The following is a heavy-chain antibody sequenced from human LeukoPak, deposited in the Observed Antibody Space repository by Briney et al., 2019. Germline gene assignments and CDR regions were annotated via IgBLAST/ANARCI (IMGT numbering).Heavy chain of an antibody. D-gene: IGHD3-10*01. CDR3: ARDLTPPYYYGSGSYLDY. Sequence: SETLSLNCAVYGGSFSGYYWSWIRQPPGKGLEWIGEINHSGSTNYNPSLKSRVTISVGTSKNQFSLKLSSMTAADTAVYYCARDLTPPYYYGSGSYLDYWGQGTLVTVSS. CDR2: INHSGST. V-gene: IGHV4-34*01. J-gene: IGHJ4*02. CDR1: GGSFSGYY.